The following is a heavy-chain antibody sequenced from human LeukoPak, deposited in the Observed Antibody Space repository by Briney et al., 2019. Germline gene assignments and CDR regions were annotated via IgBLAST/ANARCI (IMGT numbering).Heavy chain of an antibody. J-gene: IGHJ6*03. V-gene: IGHV1-8*03. Sequence: ASVKVSCKASGYTFTSYDINWVRQATGQGLEWMGWMNPNSGNTGYAQKFQGRVTITRNTSISTAYMELSSLRSEDTAVYYCARASPYYDFWSGYFHYYYYMDVWGKGTTVTVSS. CDR3: ARASPYYDFWSGYFHYYYYMDV. CDR2: MNPNSGNT. D-gene: IGHD3-3*01. CDR1: GYTFTSYD.